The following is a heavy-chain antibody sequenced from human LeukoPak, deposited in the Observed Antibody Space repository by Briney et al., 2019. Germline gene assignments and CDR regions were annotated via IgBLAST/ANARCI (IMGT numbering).Heavy chain of an antibody. V-gene: IGHV1-2*06. CDR2: INPNSGVT. CDR1: GYTVSDYF. J-gene: IGHJ4*02. Sequence: ASVKVSCKASGYTVSDYFIHWVRRAPAQGLEWMGRINPNSGVTEYAHNFQGRVTMTRDTSISVSYMELNRLTSDDTAVYYCARDLSSTSNWELDYWGQGTLVTVSS. D-gene: IGHD7-27*01. CDR3: ARDLSSTSNWELDY.